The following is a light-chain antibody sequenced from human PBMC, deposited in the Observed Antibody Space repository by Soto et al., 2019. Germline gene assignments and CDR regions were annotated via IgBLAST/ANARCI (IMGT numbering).Light chain of an antibody. CDR2: DVN. CDR1: SSEIGTYRY. CDR3: SSDTTSASII. V-gene: IGLV2-14*03. J-gene: IGLJ2*01. Sequence: QSALTQPASVAGSPGQSLAITCTGSSSEIGTYRYVSWYQQHPGKAPRLVLFDVNRRPSGVSDRFSGDKSGSTASLTISGLQAEDEAYYYCSSDTTSASIIFGGGTKVTVL.